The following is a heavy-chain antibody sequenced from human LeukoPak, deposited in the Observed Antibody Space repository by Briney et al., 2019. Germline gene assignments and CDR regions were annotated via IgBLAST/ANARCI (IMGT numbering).Heavy chain of an antibody. CDR1: GFIFSSYG. CDR2: LRSDGSHK. J-gene: IGHJ4*02. D-gene: IGHD5-24*01. V-gene: IGHV3-30*02. CDR3: ARHRSGWLQSSFDY. Sequence: PGGSLRLSCAASGFIFSSYGMHWVRQAPGKGLEWVAFLRSDGSHKCYADSVKGRFTISRDNSKNMVWLQMNSLRAEDTAVYYCARHRSGWLQSSFDYWGQGTLVTVSS.